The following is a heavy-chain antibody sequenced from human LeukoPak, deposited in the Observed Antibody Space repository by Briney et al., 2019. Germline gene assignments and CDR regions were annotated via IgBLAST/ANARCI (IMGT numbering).Heavy chain of an antibody. CDR3: ARVDYYYDRTNYFDY. Sequence: GGSLRLSCAASGFTFNSYSMNWVRQAPGKGLEWVSYISSSSSTIYYADSVKGRFTISRDNAKNSLYLQMNSLRAEDTAVYYCARVDYYYDRTNYFDYWGQGTLVTVSS. CDR1: GFTFNSYS. D-gene: IGHD3-22*01. J-gene: IGHJ4*02. CDR2: ISSSSSTI. V-gene: IGHV3-48*04.